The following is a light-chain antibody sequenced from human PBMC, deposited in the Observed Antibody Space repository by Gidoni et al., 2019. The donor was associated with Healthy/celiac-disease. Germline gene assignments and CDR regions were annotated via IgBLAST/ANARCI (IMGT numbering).Light chain of an antibody. V-gene: IGKV1-33*01. CDR1: QDISNY. J-gene: IGKJ4*01. CDR2: DAS. Sequence: QMHQSPSSLSASVGDRVTITCQASQDISNYLNWYQQKPGKAPKLLIYDASNLETGVPSRFSGSGSGTDFTFTISSLQPEDIATYYCQQYDNLPVTFGGGTKVEIK. CDR3: QQYDNLPVT.